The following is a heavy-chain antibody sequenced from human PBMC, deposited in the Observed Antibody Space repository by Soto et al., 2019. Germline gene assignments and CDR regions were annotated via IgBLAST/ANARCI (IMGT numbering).Heavy chain of an antibody. CDR2: IWYDGSNK. J-gene: IGHJ3*02. CDR1: GFTFSSYG. D-gene: IGHD2-15*01. V-gene: IGHV3-33*01. CDR3: ARGASLGYCSGGSCHDAFDI. Sequence: GGSLRLSCAASGFTFSSYGMHWVRQAPGKGLEWVAVIWYDGSNKYYADSVKGRFTISRDNSKNTLYLQMNSLRAEDTAVYYCARGASLGYCSGGSCHDAFDIWGQGTMVTVSS.